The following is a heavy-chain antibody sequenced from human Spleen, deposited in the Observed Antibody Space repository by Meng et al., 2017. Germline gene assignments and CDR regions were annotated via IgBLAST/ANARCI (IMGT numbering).Heavy chain of an antibody. V-gene: IGHV3-72*01. CDR1: GFTFSDHY. D-gene: IGHD5-24*01. Sequence: EVQLVESGGGLVQPGGSLRLSCSASGFTFSDHYMDWVRQAPGKGLEWVGRIRNKANSYTAEYAASVKGRFTISRDDSKNSLYLQLNGLQTEDTAVYYCASLIGRTTISDYWGQGTLVTVSS. CDR3: ASLIGRTTISDY. CDR2: IRNKANSYTA. J-gene: IGHJ4*02.